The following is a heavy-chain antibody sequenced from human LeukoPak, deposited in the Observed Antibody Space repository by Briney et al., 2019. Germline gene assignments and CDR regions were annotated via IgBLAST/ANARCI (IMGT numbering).Heavy chain of an antibody. Sequence: SETLSLTCTVSGYSISSGYYWGWIRQPPGKGLEWIGSIYHRGSTYSNPSLKSRVTISVDTSKNQFSLKLSSVTAADTAVYYCARGPYYYDGSGAFDIWGQGTMVTVSS. V-gene: IGHV4-38-2*02. CDR1: GYSISSGYY. D-gene: IGHD3-22*01. J-gene: IGHJ3*02. CDR2: IYHRGST. CDR3: ARGPYYYDGSGAFDI.